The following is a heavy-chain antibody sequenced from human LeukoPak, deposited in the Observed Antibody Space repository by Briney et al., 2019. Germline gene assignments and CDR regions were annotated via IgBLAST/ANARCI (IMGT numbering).Heavy chain of an antibody. CDR3: ARDIESRGYWAFDI. D-gene: IGHD3-22*01. CDR1: GFTFSDYY. Sequence: GGSLRLSCAASGFTFSDYYMSWIRQAPGKGLEWVSYISSSGSTIYYADSVKGRFTSRDNAKNSLYQQMNSLIAEDTAVYYCARDIESRGYWAFDIWGQGTMVTVSS. CDR2: ISSSGSTI. J-gene: IGHJ3*02. V-gene: IGHV3-11*01.